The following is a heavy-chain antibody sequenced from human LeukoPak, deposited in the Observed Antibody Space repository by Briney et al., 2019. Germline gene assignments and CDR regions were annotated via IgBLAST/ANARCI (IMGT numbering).Heavy chain of an antibody. V-gene: IGHV5-51*01. Sequence: GESLKISCKGSGYNFTSHWIAWVRQMPGKGLEWMGIIYPTDSDTMYSPSFQGQVTISADKSINTAYLQWSSLKASDTAMYYCARIYSSGWFYFDYWAQGTLVTVSS. CDR1: GYNFTSHW. J-gene: IGHJ4*02. CDR3: ARIYSSGWFYFDY. D-gene: IGHD6-19*01. CDR2: IYPTDSDT.